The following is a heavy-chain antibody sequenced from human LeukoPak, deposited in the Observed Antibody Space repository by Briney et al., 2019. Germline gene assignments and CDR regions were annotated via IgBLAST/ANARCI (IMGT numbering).Heavy chain of an antibody. V-gene: IGHV3-23*01. CDR2: VSYTGGGT. CDR1: GFTVSNNY. CDR3: AKSNSGWYVFDL. Sequence: GGSLRLSCAASGFTVSNNYMTWVRQAPGKGLEWVSAVSYTGGGTYYADSVKGRFTISRDNSKNTLYLQMNSLRAEDTAVYYCAKSNSGWYVFDLWGRGTLVTVSS. J-gene: IGHJ2*01. D-gene: IGHD6-19*01.